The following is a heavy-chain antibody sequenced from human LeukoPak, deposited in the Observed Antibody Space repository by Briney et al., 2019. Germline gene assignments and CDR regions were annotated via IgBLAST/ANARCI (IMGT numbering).Heavy chain of an antibody. CDR1: GFTFSIYW. J-gene: IGHJ4*02. CDR3: ARDAPGNTALDY. Sequence: TGGSLRLSCAASGFTFSIYWMHWVRQPPGKGLVWVSRINSDGSSTSYADSVKGRFSISRDNAKNTLYLQMNSLRVEDTALYYCARDAPGNTALDYWGQGSLVTVSS. D-gene: IGHD5-18*01. V-gene: IGHV3-74*01. CDR2: INSDGSST.